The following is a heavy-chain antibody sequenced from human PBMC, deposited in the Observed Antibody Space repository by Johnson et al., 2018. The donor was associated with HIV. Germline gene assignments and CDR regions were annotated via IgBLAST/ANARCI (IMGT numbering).Heavy chain of an antibody. V-gene: IGHV3-13*01. J-gene: IGHJ3*01. CDR2: IGTGGDT. Sequence: EQLVESGGGLVQPGGSLRLSCAASGFTFTTYDMHWVRQGTGKGLAWVSGIGTGGDTHYPDSVKGRFTIPRENAKNTLSLQMNNLRGDDPGIYHCARVGDSFGFDVWCQGTMVTFSS. CDR3: ARVGDSFGFDV. D-gene: IGHD3-16*01. CDR1: GFTFTTYD.